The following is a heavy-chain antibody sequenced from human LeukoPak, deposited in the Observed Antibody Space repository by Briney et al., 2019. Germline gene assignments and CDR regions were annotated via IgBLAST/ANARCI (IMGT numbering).Heavy chain of an antibody. Sequence: QPGGCLRLSCAASGFTFSSYGMHWVRQAPGKGLEWVAVIWYDGSNKYYADSVKGRLTISRDNSKNTLFLQMNSLRAEDTAVYYCAKGSMVLSYYYYMDVWGKGTTVTLSS. V-gene: IGHV3-33*06. J-gene: IGHJ6*03. D-gene: IGHD3-16*01. CDR3: AKGSMVLSYYYYMDV. CDR1: GFTFSSYG. CDR2: IWYDGSNK.